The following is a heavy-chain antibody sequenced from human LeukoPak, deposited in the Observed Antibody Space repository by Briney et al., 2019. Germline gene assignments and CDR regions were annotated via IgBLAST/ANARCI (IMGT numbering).Heavy chain of an antibody. D-gene: IGHD2-2*01. CDR1: GFTFSSYA. J-gene: IGHJ4*02. V-gene: IGHV3-23*01. CDR3: AKDDVVVPAARRPYDY. Sequence: GGSLRLSCAASGFTFSSYAMSWVRQAPGKGLEWVSAISGSGGSTYYADSVKGRFTISRNNSKNTLYLQMNSLRAEDTAVYYCAKDDVVVPAARRPYDYWGQGTLVTVSS. CDR2: ISGSGGST.